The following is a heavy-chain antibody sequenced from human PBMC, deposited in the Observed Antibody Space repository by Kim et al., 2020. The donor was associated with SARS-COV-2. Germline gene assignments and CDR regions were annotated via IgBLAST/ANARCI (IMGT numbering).Heavy chain of an antibody. J-gene: IGHJ4*01. V-gene: IGHV4-39*02. D-gene: IGHD1-26*01. CDR1: GGPFSSSTHY. CDR3: ARERKGTVGATSFDT. CDR2: VYYTGTA. Sequence: SETLSLICTVSGGPFSSSTHYWAWIRQPPGKGLEWIGSVYYTGTAYYNPSLKSRVTFYVDMSKNQFSLRLTSMTAADTAVYYCARERKGTVGATSFDTWG.